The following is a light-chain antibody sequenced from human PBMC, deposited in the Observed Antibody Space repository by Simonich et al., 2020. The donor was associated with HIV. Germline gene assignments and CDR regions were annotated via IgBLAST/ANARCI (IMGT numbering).Light chain of an antibody. CDR1: QSISRY. Sequence: DIQMTQSPSYLSASVGDRVTITCRASQSISRYLNWYQQKPGKAPKLLIYAASSLQSGVPSRFSGSGAGTEFTLTISTLQPEDFATYFCQQANSFPLTFGGGTKVEIK. CDR2: AAS. V-gene: IGKV1-39*01. J-gene: IGKJ4*01. CDR3: QQANSFPLT.